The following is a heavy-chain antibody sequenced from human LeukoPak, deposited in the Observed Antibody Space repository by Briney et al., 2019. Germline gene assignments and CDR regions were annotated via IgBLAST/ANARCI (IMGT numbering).Heavy chain of an antibody. CDR1: GFTFSSYW. CDR3: VRSGGTALDI. J-gene: IGHJ3*02. Sequence: GGSLRLSCAASGFTFSSYWMHWVRQAPGKGLVWVSHINTDGSTTRYVDSVKGRFTISRDNAKNTLFLQMNSLRAEDTAVYYCVRSGGTALDIWGRGTMVTVSS. V-gene: IGHV3-74*01. CDR2: INTDGSTT. D-gene: IGHD2-15*01.